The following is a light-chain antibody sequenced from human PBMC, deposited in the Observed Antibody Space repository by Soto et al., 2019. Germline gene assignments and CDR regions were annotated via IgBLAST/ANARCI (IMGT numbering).Light chain of an antibody. CDR3: XLYNVYLET. Sequence: DIQMTQSPSTRSASVGDRVAITCRASQSISKWVAWYQQKPGRAPELLIYDASKLKSGVPSRFSGSGSGTEFSLTITRLQPDDSAMYYRXLYNVYLETFCXGXK. J-gene: IGKJ1*01. CDR2: DAS. CDR1: QSISKW. V-gene: IGKV1-5*01.